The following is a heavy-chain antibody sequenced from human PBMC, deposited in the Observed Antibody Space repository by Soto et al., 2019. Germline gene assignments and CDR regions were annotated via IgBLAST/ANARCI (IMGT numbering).Heavy chain of an antibody. CDR1: GGTFRNYA. CDR3: APDGREYQLTNWFDP. D-gene: IGHD2-2*01. CDR2: IIPICGTA. Sequence: QVHLVQSGAEVKKPGSSVKVSCKASGGTFRNYAISWVRQAPGQGLEWMGGIIPICGTANYAQKFQDRITITADESTSTAYMELSSLRSEDTAVYYCAPDGREYQLTNWFDPWGQGTLVTVSS. J-gene: IGHJ5*02. V-gene: IGHV1-69*01.